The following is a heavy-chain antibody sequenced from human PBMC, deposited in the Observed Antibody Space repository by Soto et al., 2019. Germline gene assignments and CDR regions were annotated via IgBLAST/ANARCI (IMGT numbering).Heavy chain of an antibody. CDR2: IYYSGSA. D-gene: IGHD3-10*01. CDR1: GGSSSSGGSY. Sequence: SETLSLTCTVAGGSSSSGGSYWTWIRQHPGTGLEWIGYIYYSGSAYYNPSLKSRVTISVDTSRSQFSLKLSSVTAADTAVYYCARTFYYGSGICDYWGQGTLVTVSS. V-gene: IGHV4-31*03. CDR3: ARTFYYGSGICDY. J-gene: IGHJ4*02.